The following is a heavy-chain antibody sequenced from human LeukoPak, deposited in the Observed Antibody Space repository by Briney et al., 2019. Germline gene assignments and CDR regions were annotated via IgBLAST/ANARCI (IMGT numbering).Heavy chain of an antibody. CDR3: ARVVEGDYFDY. CDR1: GGSFSGYY. Sequence: PSETLSLICAVYGGSFSGYYWSWIRQPPGKGLEWIGEINHSGSTNYNPSLKSRVTISVDTSKNQFSLKLSSVTAADTAVYYCARVVEGDYFDYWGQGTLVTVSS. V-gene: IGHV4-34*01. CDR2: INHSGST. J-gene: IGHJ4*02.